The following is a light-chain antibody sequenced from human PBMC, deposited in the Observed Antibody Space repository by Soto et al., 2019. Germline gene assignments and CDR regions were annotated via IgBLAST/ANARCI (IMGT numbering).Light chain of an antibody. CDR2: DVS. CDR3: CSYAGSYTPWV. J-gene: IGLJ1*01. Sequence: QSALTQPRSVSGSPGQSVTISCTGTSSDVGGYNYVSWYQQHPGKAPKLMIYDVSKRPSGVPDRFSGSKSGNTASLTISGLQAEDDADYYCCSYAGSYTPWVFGTGTKVTV. V-gene: IGLV2-11*01. CDR1: SSDVGGYNY.